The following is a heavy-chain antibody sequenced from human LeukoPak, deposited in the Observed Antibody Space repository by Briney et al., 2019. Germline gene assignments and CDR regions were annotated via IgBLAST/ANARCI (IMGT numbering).Heavy chain of an antibody. CDR2: INPRNGDT. D-gene: IGHD3-22*01. CDR3: ARSGYDSSGYSYYYYYYMDA. Sequence: GASVKVSCKASGYPFTGYYVHWVRQAPGHGLEWMGWINPRNGDTHSAQKFQGRVSMTGDTSITTAYMELSSLTSDDTAVYYCARSGYDSSGYSYYYYYYMDAWGKGTTVTVSS. J-gene: IGHJ6*03. CDR1: GYPFTGYY. V-gene: IGHV1-2*02.